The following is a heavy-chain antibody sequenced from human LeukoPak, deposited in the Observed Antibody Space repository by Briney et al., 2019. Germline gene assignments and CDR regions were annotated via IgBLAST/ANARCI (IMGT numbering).Heavy chain of an antibody. CDR1: GGSISSHY. D-gene: IGHD6-19*01. CDR2: IYYSGST. Sequence: PSETLSLTCTVSGGSISSHYWSWIRQAPGKGLEWIGYIYYSGSTNYNPSLKSRVTISVDTSKNQFSLKLSSVTAADTAMYYCARWIGDIAVSGTSWFDLWGQGTLVTVSS. J-gene: IGHJ5*02. V-gene: IGHV4-59*11. CDR3: ARWIGDIAVSGTSWFDL.